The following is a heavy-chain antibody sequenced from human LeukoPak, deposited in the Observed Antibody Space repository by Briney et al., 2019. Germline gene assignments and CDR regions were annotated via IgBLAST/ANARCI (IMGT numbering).Heavy chain of an antibody. D-gene: IGHD3-22*01. CDR3: ARDRGTSGIVVVAYYYYMDV. Sequence: SETLSLTCTVSGGSISSYYWSWIRQPPWKGLEWIGYIYYSGSTNYNPSLKSRVTMSVDTSKNQFSLKLSSVTAADTAVYYCARDRGTSGIVVVAYYYYMDVWGKGTTVTVSS. CDR1: GGSISSYY. J-gene: IGHJ6*03. CDR2: IYYSGST. V-gene: IGHV4-59*12.